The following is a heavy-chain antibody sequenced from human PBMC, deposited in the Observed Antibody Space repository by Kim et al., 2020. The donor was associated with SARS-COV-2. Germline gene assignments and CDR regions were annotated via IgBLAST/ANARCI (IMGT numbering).Heavy chain of an antibody. D-gene: IGHD3-10*01. V-gene: IGHV3-73*01. CDR1: GFTFIDFS. CDR3: SRNYGSGSLVDH. Sequence: GGSLKLSCAASGFTFIDFSMHWVRQASGKGLEWVGRIRSKFNNYATAYAASVKGRVTISRDDSKNTAYLEMNSLNTEDTPLYYCSRNYGSGSLVDHWGQG. J-gene: IGHJ4*02. CDR2: IRSKFNNYAT.